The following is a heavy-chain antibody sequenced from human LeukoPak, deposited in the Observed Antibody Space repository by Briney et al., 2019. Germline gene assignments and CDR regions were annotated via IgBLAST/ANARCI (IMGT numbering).Heavy chain of an antibody. CDR3: ARARPDGASYFDY. J-gene: IGHJ4*02. V-gene: IGHV3-74*01. D-gene: IGHD3-10*01. CDR1: GFTFSSHW. Sequence: GGSLRLSCAASGFTFSSHWMHWVRQLPGKGLVWVSRIHRDGSSTNYADSVKGRFTISRDSAKNTLYLQVNSLRAEDTAIYYCARARPDGASYFDYWGQGILVTVSS. CDR2: IHRDGSST.